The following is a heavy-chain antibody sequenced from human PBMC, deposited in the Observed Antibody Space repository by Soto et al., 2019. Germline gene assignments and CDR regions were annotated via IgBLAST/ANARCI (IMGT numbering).Heavy chain of an antibody. CDR2: VNPNSGGT. CDR3: AREGAATANYGMDV. V-gene: IGHV1-2*04. D-gene: IGHD2-15*01. J-gene: IGHJ6*02. Sequence: QVQLVQSGAEVKKPGASVKVSCKASGYTFTDYYIHWVRQAPGQGLEWMGWVNPNSGGTNYAQKFQGWASXXRXTXXSTVYGELSSLTADDMAVYYCAREGAATANYGMDVWGQGTTVTVSS. CDR1: GYTFTDYY.